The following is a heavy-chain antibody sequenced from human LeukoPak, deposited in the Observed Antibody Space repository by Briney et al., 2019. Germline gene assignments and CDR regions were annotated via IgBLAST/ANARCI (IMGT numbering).Heavy chain of an antibody. CDR2: IYSGGST. V-gene: IGHV3-66*01. CDR3: ARVDYGDYGFDY. J-gene: IGHJ4*02. D-gene: IGHD4-17*01. Sequence: GGSLRLSCAASGFTVSSNYMSWVRQAPGKGLEWVSVIYSGGSTYYADSEKGRFTISRDNSKNTLYLQMNSLRAEDTAVYYCARVDYGDYGFDYWGQGTLVTASS. CDR1: GFTVSSNY.